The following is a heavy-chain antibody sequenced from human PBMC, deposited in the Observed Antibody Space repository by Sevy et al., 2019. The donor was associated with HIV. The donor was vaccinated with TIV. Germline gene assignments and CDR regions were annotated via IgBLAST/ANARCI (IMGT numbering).Heavy chain of an antibody. Sequence: GGSLRLSCTASGFTFGDYAMSWFRQAPGKGLEWVGFIRSKAYGGTTEYAASVKGRFTISRDDSKSIAYLQMNSLKTEDTAVYYCTRERVQYYYDSSGYPGAFDIWGQWTMVTVSS. CDR1: GFTFGDYA. CDR2: IRSKAYGGTT. D-gene: IGHD3-22*01. CDR3: TRERVQYYYDSSGYPGAFDI. J-gene: IGHJ3*02. V-gene: IGHV3-49*03.